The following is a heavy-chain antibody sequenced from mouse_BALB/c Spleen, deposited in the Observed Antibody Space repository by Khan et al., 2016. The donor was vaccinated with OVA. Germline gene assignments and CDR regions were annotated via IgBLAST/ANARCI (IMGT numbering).Heavy chain of an antibody. J-gene: IGHJ1*01. CDR1: GFAFSSYD. V-gene: IGHV5-12-1*01. CDR2: ISSGGDNT. CDR3: TRRPGYFDV. Sequence: EVKLEESGGGLVKPGGSLKLSCTASGFAFSSYDMSWVRQTPEKRLEWVAYISSGGDNTYSPDTVKGRFTLYRDNAKNTLYLQMSSLKSEDTAIYYCTRRPGYFDVWGAGTTVTVSS.